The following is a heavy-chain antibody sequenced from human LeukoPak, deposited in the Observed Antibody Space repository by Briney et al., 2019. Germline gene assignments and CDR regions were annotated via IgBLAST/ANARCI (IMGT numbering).Heavy chain of an antibody. CDR1: GGFISSYY. CDR3: ARGGLRFLEWLLFYY. D-gene: IGHD3-3*01. CDR2: IYYSGST. J-gene: IGHJ4*02. V-gene: IGHV4-59*08. Sequence: SETLSLTCTVSGGFISSYYWSWIRQPPGKGLEWIGYIYYSGSTYYNPSLKSRVTISVDTPKNQFSLKLSSVTAADTAVYYCARGGLRFLEWLLFYYWGQGTLVTVSS.